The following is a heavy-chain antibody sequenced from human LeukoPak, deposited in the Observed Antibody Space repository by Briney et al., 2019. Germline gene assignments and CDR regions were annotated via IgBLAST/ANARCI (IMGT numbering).Heavy chain of an antibody. CDR3: ARMPRDSSGWYY. Sequence: GGSLRLSCAASGFTFSSYAMHWVRQAPGKGPEWVAVISYDGSNKYYADSVKGRFTISRDNSKNTLYLQMNSLRAEDTAVYYCARMPRDSSGWYYWGQGTLVTVSS. CDR1: GFTFSSYA. V-gene: IGHV3-30-3*01. D-gene: IGHD6-19*01. J-gene: IGHJ4*02. CDR2: ISYDGSNK.